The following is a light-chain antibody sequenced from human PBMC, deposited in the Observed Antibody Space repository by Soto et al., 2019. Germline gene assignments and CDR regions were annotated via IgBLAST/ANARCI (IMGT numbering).Light chain of an antibody. V-gene: IGLV2-8*01. J-gene: IGLJ7*01. Sequence: QSALTQPPSASGSPGQSVTISCTGTSSDIGGYNYVSCYQQHPGKAPKLMISEVSKRPSGVPDRFSGSKSGNTASLTVSGLQAEDEADYYCNSYAGSNNWVFGGGTQLTVL. CDR3: NSYAGSNNWV. CDR2: EVS. CDR1: SSDIGGYNY.